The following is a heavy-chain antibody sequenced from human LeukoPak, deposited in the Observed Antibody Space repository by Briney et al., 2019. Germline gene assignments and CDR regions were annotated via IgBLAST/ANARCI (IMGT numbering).Heavy chain of an antibody. CDR2: IRSKANSYAT. J-gene: IGHJ5*02. D-gene: IGHD6-13*01. CDR3: TSPYSSSSLRWFDP. Sequence: GGSLRLSCAASGFTFSSYAMHWVRQASGQGLEWVGRIRSKANSYATAYAASVKGRFTISRDDSKNTAYLQMNSLKTEDTAVYYCTSPYSSSSLRWFDPWGQGTLVTVSS. V-gene: IGHV3-73*01. CDR1: GFTFSSYA.